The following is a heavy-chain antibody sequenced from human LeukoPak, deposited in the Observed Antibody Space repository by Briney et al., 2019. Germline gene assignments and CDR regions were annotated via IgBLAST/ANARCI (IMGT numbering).Heavy chain of an antibody. CDR2: IYPGDSDT. CDR1: VFSFSNYW. Sequence: GESLKISCKASVFSFSNYWIAWVRQKPGEGLEWMGTIYPGDSDTRYNPSFQGQVTISADKSIKTAYLQWSSLKASDTAMYYCARHAPVGLTIGGIIDSWGQGTLVTVST. J-gene: IGHJ4*02. V-gene: IGHV5-51*01. D-gene: IGHD3-16*01. CDR3: ARHAPVGLTIGGIIDS.